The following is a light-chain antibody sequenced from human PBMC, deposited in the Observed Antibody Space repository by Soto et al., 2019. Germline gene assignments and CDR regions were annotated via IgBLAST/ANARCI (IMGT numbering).Light chain of an antibody. CDR2: DAS. CDR1: QSVSSY. V-gene: IGKV3-11*01. J-gene: IGKJ3*01. Sequence: EIVLTQSPATLSLSPGERATLSCRASQSVSSYLAWYQQKPGQAPRLLIYDASNRATGIPARFSGSGSGTAFTLTISSLEPEDFAVYYCQQELTFGPGTKVDIK. CDR3: QQELT.